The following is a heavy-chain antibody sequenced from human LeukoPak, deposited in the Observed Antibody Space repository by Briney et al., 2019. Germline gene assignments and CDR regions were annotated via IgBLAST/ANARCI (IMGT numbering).Heavy chain of an antibody. CDR1: GFTFSAYY. CDR3: ASATVQLGSRYYNVSDP. J-gene: IGHJ5*02. D-gene: IGHD3-3*01. CDR2: INQDGSVK. Sequence: GGSLRLSCAASGFTFSAYYMTWVRQAPGKGLEWVANINQDGSVKDYGDSVKGRFTVSRDNTQNSLFLQMDSLRVDDTAVYYCASATVQLGSRYYNVSDPWGQGTLVTVSS. V-gene: IGHV3-7*03.